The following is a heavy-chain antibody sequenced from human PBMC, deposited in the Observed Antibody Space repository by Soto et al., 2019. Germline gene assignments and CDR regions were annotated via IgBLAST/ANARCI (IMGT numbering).Heavy chain of an antibody. D-gene: IGHD1-26*01. V-gene: IGHV3-30*18. CDR1: GFTFSSYG. J-gene: IGHJ4*02. Sequence: QVQLVESGGGVVQPGRSLRLSCVASGFTFSSYGMHWVRQAPGKGLDWVAIISYDGSNTDYADSVKGRFTISRDNSKNTLYLQMNSLRAEDTSVYYCAKEGGLSGSYYISSSYYFDYWGQGTLVTVSS. CDR3: AKEGGLSGSYYISSSYYFDY. CDR2: ISYDGSNT.